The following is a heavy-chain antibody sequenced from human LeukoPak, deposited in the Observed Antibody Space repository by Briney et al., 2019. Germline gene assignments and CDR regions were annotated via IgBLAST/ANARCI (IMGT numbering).Heavy chain of an antibody. CDR1: GFSLSISG. Sequence: PGGSLRLSCEASGFSLSISGMNWVRQAPGKGLEWVSYISSSSDLMSYVASVKGRFTVSRDNAKNSLFLQVNSLRDEDTAVYYCARVLRGLDNLGDWGQGTLVTVSS. J-gene: IGHJ4*02. V-gene: IGHV3-48*02. CDR2: ISSSSDLM. CDR3: ARVLRGLDNLGD. D-gene: IGHD3-10*01.